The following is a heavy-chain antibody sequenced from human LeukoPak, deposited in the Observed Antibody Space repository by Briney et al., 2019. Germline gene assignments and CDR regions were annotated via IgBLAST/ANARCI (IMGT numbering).Heavy chain of an antibody. V-gene: IGHV3-74*01. Sequence: QPGGSLRLSCAASGFTFSTYWMHWVRQAPGKGLVWVARTNLDGSTTSYAASVKGRFTISRDNAKNTLYLQMNSLRAEDTGVYYCARAVDLDSRGQGTLVTVSS. CDR2: TNLDGSTT. J-gene: IGHJ4*02. CDR1: GFTFSTYW. D-gene: IGHD3-9*01. CDR3: ARAVDLDS.